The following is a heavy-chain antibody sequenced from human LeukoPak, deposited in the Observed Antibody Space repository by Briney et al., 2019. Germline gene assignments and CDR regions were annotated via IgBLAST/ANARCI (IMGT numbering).Heavy chain of an antibody. J-gene: IGHJ4*02. CDR3: ARISGYYLFDY. D-gene: IGHD3-22*01. CDR1: GFTFSSYE. V-gene: IGHV3-48*03. CDR2: ISSSGSTI. Sequence: GGSLRLSCAASGFTFSSYEMNWVRQAPGKGLEWVSYISSSGSTIYYADSVKGRFTISRDNAKNSQYLQMNSLRAEDTAVYYCARISGYYLFDYWGQGTLVTVSS.